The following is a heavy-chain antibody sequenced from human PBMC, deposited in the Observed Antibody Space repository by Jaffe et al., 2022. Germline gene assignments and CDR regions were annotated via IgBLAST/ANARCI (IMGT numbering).Heavy chain of an antibody. V-gene: IGHV3-66*02. D-gene: IGHD3-16*02. J-gene: IGHJ4*02. CDR1: GFTVSSNY. CDR2: IYSGGST. CDR3: ARDVLRLGELSYDY. Sequence: EVQLVESGGGLVQPGGSLRLSCAASGFTVSSNYMSWVRQAPGKGLEWVSVIYSGGSTYYADSVKGRFTISRDNSKNTLYLQMNSLRAEDTAVYYCARDVLRLGELSYDYWGQGTLVTVSS.